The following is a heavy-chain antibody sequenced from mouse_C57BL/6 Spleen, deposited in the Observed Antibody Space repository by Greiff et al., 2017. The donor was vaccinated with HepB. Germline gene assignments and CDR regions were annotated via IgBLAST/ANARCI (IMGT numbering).Heavy chain of an antibody. V-gene: IGHV1-80*01. Sequence: QVQLQQSGAELVKPGASVKISCKASGYAFSSYWMNWVKQRPGKGLEWIGQIYPGDGDTNYNGKFKGKATLTADKSSSTAYMQLSSLTSEDSAVYFCARLQDYYGSSYWYFDVWGTGTTVTVSS. CDR3: ARLQDYYGSSYWYFDV. CDR1: GYAFSSYW. CDR2: IYPGDGDT. D-gene: IGHD1-1*01. J-gene: IGHJ1*03.